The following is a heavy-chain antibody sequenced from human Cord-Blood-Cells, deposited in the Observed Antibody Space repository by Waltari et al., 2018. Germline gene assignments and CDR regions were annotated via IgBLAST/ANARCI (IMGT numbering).Heavy chain of an antibody. D-gene: IGHD3-9*01. V-gene: IGHV4-39*01. Sequence: QLQLQESGPGLVKPSETLSLTCTVSGGSISSSSYYWGWIRQPPGKGLEWIGSIYYSGGTYSTPSLKSRVTISVDTSKNQFSLKLSSVTAADTAVYYCARINYYDILTGYYYYYYYGMDVWGQGTTVTVSS. J-gene: IGHJ6*02. CDR2: IYYSGGT. CDR1: GGSISSSSYY. CDR3: ARINYYDILTGYYYYYYYGMDV.